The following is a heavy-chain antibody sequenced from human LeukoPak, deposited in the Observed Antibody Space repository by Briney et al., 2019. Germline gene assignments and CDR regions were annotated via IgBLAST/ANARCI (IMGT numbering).Heavy chain of an antibody. CDR3: ARVDIVVVPAAPKRLNWFDP. CDR1: GYTFTSYG. CDR2: ISAYNGNT. V-gene: IGHV1-18*01. Sequence: ASVKVSCKASGYTFTSYGISWVRQAPGQGLEWMVWISAYNGNTNYAQKLQGRVTMTTDTSTSTAYMELRSLRSDDTAVYYCARVDIVVVPAAPKRLNWFDPWGQGTLVTVSS. D-gene: IGHD2-2*01. J-gene: IGHJ5*02.